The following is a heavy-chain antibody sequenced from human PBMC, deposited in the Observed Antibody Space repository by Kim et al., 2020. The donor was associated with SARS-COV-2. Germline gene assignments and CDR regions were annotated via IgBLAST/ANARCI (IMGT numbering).Heavy chain of an antibody. V-gene: IGHV1-3*01. CDR2: INAGNGNT. J-gene: IGHJ5*02. D-gene: IGHD3-10*01. Sequence: ASVKVSCKASGYTFTSYAMHWVRQAPGQRLEWMGWINAGNGNTKYSQKFQGRVTITRDTSASTAYMELSSLRSEDTAVYYCARDSVDVLLWFGELSEGHNWFDPWGQGTLVTVSS. CDR1: GYTFTSYA. CDR3: ARDSVDVLLWFGELSEGHNWFDP.